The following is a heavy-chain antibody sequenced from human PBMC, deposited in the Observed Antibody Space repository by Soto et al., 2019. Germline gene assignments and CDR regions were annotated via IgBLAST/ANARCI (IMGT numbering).Heavy chain of an antibody. Sequence: EVQLLASGGGLVQPGGSLRLSCAASGFTVSSNYMSWVRQAPGKGLEWVSVIYSGGSTYYADSVKGSFTIPRYNSKNTLYLQMNTLGAEDTAVYYCAVDQMYPCGQGTMVTVSS. CDR1: GFTVSSNY. V-gene: IGHV3-66*01. D-gene: IGHD2-2*01. CDR3: AVDQMYP. J-gene: IGHJ3*01. CDR2: IYSGGST.